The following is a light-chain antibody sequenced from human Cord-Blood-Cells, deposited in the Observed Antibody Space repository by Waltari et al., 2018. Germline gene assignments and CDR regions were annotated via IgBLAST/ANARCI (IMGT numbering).Light chain of an antibody. CDR2: DVS. CDR3: AAWDDSLNGVV. J-gene: IGLJ2*01. Sequence: QSALTQPASVSGSPGQSITISCTGTSSAVGGYNSVSWYQQHPGKAPKRMIYDVSKRPSGVSNRFSGSKSGNTASLTISGLQSEDEADYYCAAWDDSLNGVVFGGGTKLTVL. V-gene: IGLV2-14*01. CDR1: SSAVGGYNS.